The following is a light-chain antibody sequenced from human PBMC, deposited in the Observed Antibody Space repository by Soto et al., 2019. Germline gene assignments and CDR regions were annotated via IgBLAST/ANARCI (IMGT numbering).Light chain of an antibody. V-gene: IGKV3D-20*02. CDR1: QSVSSSY. Sequence: EIVLTQSPGPLSLSPGERATLSCMASQSVSSSYLAWYQQKPGQAPRLMIYDASSRATGIPDRFSGSGSGTDCTLTISSLQPEDVATYFCQQSYSRPRTFGQGTKVDIK. CDR2: DAS. J-gene: IGKJ1*01. CDR3: QQSYSRPRT.